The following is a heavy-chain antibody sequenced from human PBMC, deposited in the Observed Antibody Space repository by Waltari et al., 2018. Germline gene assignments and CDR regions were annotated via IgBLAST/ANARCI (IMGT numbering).Heavy chain of an antibody. D-gene: IGHD3-22*01. CDR3: ARDYCDRTNCHGMDV. Sequence: QVQLVESVGGVVQPGRSLRLSCEASDFTFRSYAMHWVRQAPGKGLEWVAVISYNARNIYYVDSVKGRFTISRDNSKKTLYLQMNSLRAEDTAVYYCARDYCDRTNCHGMDVWGQGTTVTVSS. V-gene: IGHV3-30*04. J-gene: IGHJ6*02. CDR1: DFTFRSYA. CDR2: ISYNARNI.